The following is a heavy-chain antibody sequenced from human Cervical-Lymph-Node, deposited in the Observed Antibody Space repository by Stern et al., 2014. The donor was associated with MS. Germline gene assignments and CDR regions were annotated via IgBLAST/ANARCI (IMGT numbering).Heavy chain of an antibody. D-gene: IGHD3-10*01. J-gene: IGHJ6*02. CDR3: ASSVGELTPEAV. CDR2: IIPMFGTA. V-gene: IGHV1-69*01. CDR1: GGTFSSYA. Sequence: VHLVESGAEVKKPGSSVMVSCKASGGTFSSYAISWVRQAPGQGLEWMGGIIPMFGTANYAQKFQGRVTITADDSTTTAYMEVSSLRSEDTAVYYCASSVGELTPEAVWGQGTTVTVFS.